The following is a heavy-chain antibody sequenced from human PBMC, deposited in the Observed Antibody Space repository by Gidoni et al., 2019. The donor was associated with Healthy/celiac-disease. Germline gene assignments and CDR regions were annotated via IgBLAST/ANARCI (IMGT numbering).Heavy chain of an antibody. Sequence: EVPLVESGGVLDTPGGPLRLALSACVVTVSSYSINWVRKAPGKWLEWVSSISSSSSYIYYAESVQGRFTISRDNAKNSLYLQMNSLRAEDTAVYYCARAGLRDAFDIWGQGTMVTVSS. CDR3: ARAGLRDAFDI. CDR1: VVTVSSYS. V-gene: IGHV3-21*01. CDR2: ISSSSSYI. J-gene: IGHJ3*02. D-gene: IGHD4-17*01.